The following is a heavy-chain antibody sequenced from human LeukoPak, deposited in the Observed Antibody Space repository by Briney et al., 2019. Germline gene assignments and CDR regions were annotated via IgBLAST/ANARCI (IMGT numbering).Heavy chain of an antibody. CDR1: GLSITNGYY. J-gene: IGHJ4*02. CDR3: ARGSLIPDPKRASV. Sequence: SETLSLTCNVSGLSITNGYYWGWIRQPPGKGLDWIGSIYYSGTTFYNPSLKSRVTISVDTSKNHLSLNLSSVTAADTAVYYCARGSLIPDPKRASVWGQGSLVTVSS. V-gene: IGHV4-38-2*02. CDR2: IYYSGTT. D-gene: IGHD2-2*01.